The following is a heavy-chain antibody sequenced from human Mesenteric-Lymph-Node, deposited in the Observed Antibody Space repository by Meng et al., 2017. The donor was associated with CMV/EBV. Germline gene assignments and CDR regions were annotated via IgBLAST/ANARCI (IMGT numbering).Heavy chain of an antibody. J-gene: IGHJ5*02. Sequence: SGYTFTSYAMNWVRQAPGQGLEWMGWIHTNTGSPTYAQGFTGRFVFSLDTSVSTAYLQICSLKAEDTAVYYCARDLAKLIWFGTFDPWGQGTLVTVSS. CDR1: GYTFTSYA. CDR2: IHTNTGSP. D-gene: IGHD3-10*01. V-gene: IGHV7-4-1*01. CDR3: ARDLAKLIWFGTFDP.